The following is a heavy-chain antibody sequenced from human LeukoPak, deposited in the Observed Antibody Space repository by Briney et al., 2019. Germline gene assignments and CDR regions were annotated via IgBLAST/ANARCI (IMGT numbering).Heavy chain of an antibody. V-gene: IGHV4-39*01. J-gene: IGHJ4*02. CDR1: GGPISSSSYY. Sequence: SETLSLTCTVSGGPISSSSYYWGWIRQPPGKGLEWIGSIYYSGSTYYNPSLKSRVTISVDTSKNQFSLKLSSVTAADTAVYYCASTAYGDEELFDYWGQGTLVTVSS. CDR3: ASTAYGDEELFDY. D-gene: IGHD4-17*01. CDR2: IYYSGST.